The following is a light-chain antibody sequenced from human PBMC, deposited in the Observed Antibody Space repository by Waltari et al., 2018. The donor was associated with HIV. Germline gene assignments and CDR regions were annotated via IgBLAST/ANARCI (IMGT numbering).Light chain of an antibody. CDR2: AGS. Sequence: DLNLTRPPPSLSASVGARVTPTCRAGQGISNYLSWAKQKPGEVPKLLIYAGSTLHSGVASGCSGSGSGTDCTRSISSLRREDVGTYCGQKYNSARRTLGGGTEGESK. CDR3: QKYNSARRT. J-gene: IGKJ4*01. V-gene: IGKV1-27*01. CDR1: QGISNY.